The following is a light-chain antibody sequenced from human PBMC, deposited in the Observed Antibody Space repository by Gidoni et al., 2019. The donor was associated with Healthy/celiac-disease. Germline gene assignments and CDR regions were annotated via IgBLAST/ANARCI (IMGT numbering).Light chain of an antibody. Sequence: EIVLTQSPGTLSLSPGERGTLSCRASQSVSSSYLAWYQQKPGQAPRLLIYGASSRATGIPDRFSGSGSGTDFTLTISRLEPEDFAVYYCQQYGSLPSTFGQGTRLEIK. CDR3: QQYGSLPST. CDR1: QSVSSSY. V-gene: IGKV3-20*01. CDR2: GAS. J-gene: IGKJ5*01.